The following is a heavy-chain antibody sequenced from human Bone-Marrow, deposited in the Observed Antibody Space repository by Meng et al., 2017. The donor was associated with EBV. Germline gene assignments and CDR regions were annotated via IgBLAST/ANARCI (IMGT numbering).Heavy chain of an antibody. Sequence: GPLVQAGAEVKKPGSSVKVSCKTSGGTFRSDAVSWVRQAPGQGLEWMGGLIPMSDAPHYAQKFQDRVRITADESTSTHYMDLSGLRSEDTAVYYCASESGRGFTPDYWGQGTLVTVSS. V-gene: IGHV1-69*01. CDR3: ASESGRGFTPDY. CDR2: LIPMSDAP. J-gene: IGHJ4*02. CDR1: GGTFRSDA. D-gene: IGHD3-10*01.